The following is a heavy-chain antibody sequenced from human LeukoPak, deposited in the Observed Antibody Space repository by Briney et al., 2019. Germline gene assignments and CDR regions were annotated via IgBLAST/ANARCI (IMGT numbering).Heavy chain of an antibody. V-gene: IGHV4-4*09. CDR1: GGSISTYY. CDR2: IYTSGST. D-gene: IGHD6-13*01. Sequence: SSETLSLTCSVSGGSISTYYWSWIRQPPGKGLEWIGYIYTSGSTNYNPSLKSRVTISVDTSKNQFSLKLSSVTAADTAVYYCARQLYSSSWYYFDYWGQGTLVTVSS. J-gene: IGHJ4*02. CDR3: ARQLYSSSWYYFDY.